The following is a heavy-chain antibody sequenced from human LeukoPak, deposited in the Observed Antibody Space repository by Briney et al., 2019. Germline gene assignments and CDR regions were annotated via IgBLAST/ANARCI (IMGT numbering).Heavy chain of an antibody. CDR1: GYTFTGYY. Sequence: ASVKVSCKASGYTFTGYYMHWVRQAPGQGLEWMGRINPNSGGTNYAQKFQGRVTMTRDTSIRTDYMELSRLRSDDTAVYYCAIDGRRITMVRRVSNWFDPWGQGTLVTVSS. CDR3: AIDGRRITMVRRVSNWFDP. CDR2: INPNSGGT. J-gene: IGHJ5*02. D-gene: IGHD3-10*01. V-gene: IGHV1-2*06.